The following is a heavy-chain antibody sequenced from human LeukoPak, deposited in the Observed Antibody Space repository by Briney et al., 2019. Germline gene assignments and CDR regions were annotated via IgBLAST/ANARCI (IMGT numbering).Heavy chain of an antibody. CDR2: ISGSGAST. CDR3: ARSFDSYGYGDFDY. J-gene: IGHJ4*02. D-gene: IGHD5-18*01. CDR1: GFTLSTNA. Sequence: GGSLRLSCLTSGFTLSTNAMSWVRQAPGKGLEWISGISGSGASTYYADSVKGRFTISRDNAKNTLYLQMNSLRAEDTAVYYCARSFDSYGYGDFDYWGQGTLVTVSS. V-gene: IGHV3-23*01.